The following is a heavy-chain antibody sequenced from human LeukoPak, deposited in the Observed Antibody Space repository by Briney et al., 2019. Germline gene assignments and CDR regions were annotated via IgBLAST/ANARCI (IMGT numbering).Heavy chain of an antibody. J-gene: IGHJ4*02. V-gene: IGHV3-21*01. D-gene: IGHD4-17*01. CDR3: ARDLRTYGDHGNYFDY. CDR2: ISSSSSYI. Sequence: GGSLRLSCAASGFTFSSYSMNWVRQAPGKGLEWVSSISSSSSYIYYADSMKGRFTISRDNAKNSLYLQMNSLRAEDTAVYYCARDLRTYGDHGNYFDYWGQGTLVTVSS. CDR1: GFTFSSYS.